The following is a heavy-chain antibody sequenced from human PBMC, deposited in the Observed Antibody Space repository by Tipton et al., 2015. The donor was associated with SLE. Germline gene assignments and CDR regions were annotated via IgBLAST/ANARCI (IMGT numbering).Heavy chain of an antibody. CDR2: INHSGST. V-gene: IGHV4-39*07. Sequence: TLSLTCTVSGGSISTSSYYWAWIRQPPGKGLEWIGEINHSGSTNYNPSLKSRVTISVDTSKSQFSLKLRSVTAADTAVYYCARGGEYGSSWYPRYYYYMDVWGKGTTVTVSS. CDR1: GGSISTSSYY. CDR3: ARGGEYGSSWYPRYYYYMDV. D-gene: IGHD6-13*01. J-gene: IGHJ6*03.